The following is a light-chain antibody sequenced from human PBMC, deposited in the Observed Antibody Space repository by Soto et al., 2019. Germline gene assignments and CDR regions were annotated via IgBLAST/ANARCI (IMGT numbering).Light chain of an antibody. V-gene: IGLV2-14*01. CDR1: SGDDGGYYY. J-gene: IGLJ1*01. CDR2: EVS. Sequence: QSVLTQPASVSGSPGQSITSSCTGTSGDDGGYYYVSWYQQLPGKAPKLMISEVSNRPPGVSNRFSGSKSGNTASLTISGLQAEDDADYYCSSYPGGGTIFGTGTKVTVL. CDR3: SSYPGGGTI.